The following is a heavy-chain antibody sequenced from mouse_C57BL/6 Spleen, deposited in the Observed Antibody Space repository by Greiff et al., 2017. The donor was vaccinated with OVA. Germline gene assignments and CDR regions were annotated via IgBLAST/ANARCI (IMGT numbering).Heavy chain of an antibody. CDR1: GYSITSGYY. J-gene: IGHJ3*01. CDR3: ASEDDYSWFAY. CDR2: ISYDGSN. Sequence: VQLKESGPGLVKPSQSLSLTCSVTGYSITSGYYWNWIRQFPGNKLEWMGYISYDGSNNYNPSLKNRISITRDTSKNQFFLKLNSVTTEDTATYYCASEDDYSWFAYWGQGTLVTVSA. D-gene: IGHD2-4*01. V-gene: IGHV3-6*01.